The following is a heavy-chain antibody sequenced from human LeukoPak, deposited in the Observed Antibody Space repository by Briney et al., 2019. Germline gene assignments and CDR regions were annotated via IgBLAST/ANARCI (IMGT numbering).Heavy chain of an antibody. J-gene: IGHJ6*02. CDR1: GFTFSSYS. CDR3: ARESYYYGMDV. Sequence: PGGSLRLSCAASGFTFSSYSMNWVRQAPGKGLEWVSVISGSGATTHYADSVKGRFTISRDNSKNTLYLQMNSLRAEDTAVYYCARESYYYGMDVWGQGTTVTVSS. CDR2: ISGSGATT. V-gene: IGHV3-23*01.